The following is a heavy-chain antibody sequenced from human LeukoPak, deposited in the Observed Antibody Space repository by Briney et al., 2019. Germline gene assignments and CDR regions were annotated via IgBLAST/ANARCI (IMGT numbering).Heavy chain of an antibody. J-gene: IGHJ4*02. CDR3: TSGYSYDLFDY. Sequence: SETLSLTCTVSGGSISSSSYYWGWIRQPPGKGLEWIGSIDYSGSTYYNPSLKSRVTISVDTSKNQFSLKLSSVTAADTAVFYCTSGYSYDLFDYWGQGTLVTVSS. CDR2: IDYSGST. V-gene: IGHV4-39*01. D-gene: IGHD5-18*01. CDR1: GGSISSSSYY.